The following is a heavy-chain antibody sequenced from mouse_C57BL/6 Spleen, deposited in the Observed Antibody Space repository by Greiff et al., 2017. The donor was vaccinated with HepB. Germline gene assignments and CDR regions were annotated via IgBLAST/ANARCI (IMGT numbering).Heavy chain of an antibody. CDR1: GYTFTSYW. Sequence: VQLQESGAELVKPGASVKLSCKASGYTFTSYWMQWVKQRPGQGLEWIGEIDPSDSYTNYNQKFKGKATLTVDTSSSTAYMQLSSLTSEDSAVYYCARRHRDYAMDYWGQGTSVTVSS. CDR3: ARRHRDYAMDY. V-gene: IGHV1-50*01. D-gene: IGHD3-2*01. CDR2: IDPSDSYT. J-gene: IGHJ4*01.